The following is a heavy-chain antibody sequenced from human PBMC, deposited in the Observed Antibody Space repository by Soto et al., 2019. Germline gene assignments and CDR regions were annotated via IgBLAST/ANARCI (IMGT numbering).Heavy chain of an antibody. CDR2: ISGSGGST. J-gene: IGHJ6*02. CDR1: RFTFSSYA. D-gene: IGHD6-6*01. CDR3: AKDQPEYSSSSVYYYYYGMDV. Sequence: GGSLRLSGAASRFTFSSYAMSWVRQAPGKGLEWVSAISGSGGSTYYADSVKGRFTISRDNSKNTLYLQMNSLRAEDTAVYYCAKDQPEYSSSSVYYYYYGMDVWGQGATVTVSS. V-gene: IGHV3-23*01.